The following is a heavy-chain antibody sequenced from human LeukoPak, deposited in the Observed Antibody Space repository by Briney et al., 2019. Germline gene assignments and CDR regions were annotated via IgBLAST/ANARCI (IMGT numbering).Heavy chain of an antibody. CDR3: AREDYYDSSGQHYFDY. J-gene: IGHJ4*02. Sequence: SETLSLTCTVSGGSISSYYWSWIRQPPGKGLEWIGYIYHSGSTNYNPSLKSRVTISVDTSKNQFSLKLSSVTAADTAVYYCAREDYYDSSGQHYFDYWGQGTLVTVSS. D-gene: IGHD3-22*01. CDR1: GGSISSYY. V-gene: IGHV4-59*12. CDR2: IYHSGST.